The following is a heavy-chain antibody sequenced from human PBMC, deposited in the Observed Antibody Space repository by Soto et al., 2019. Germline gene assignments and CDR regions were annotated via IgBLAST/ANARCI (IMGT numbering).Heavy chain of an antibody. CDR1: GFTVSSNY. J-gene: IGHJ4*02. D-gene: IGHD1-26*01. V-gene: IGHV3-66*01. CDR3: AGYKTSGSYRHLDY. CDR2: IYSGGST. Sequence: GGSLRLSCAASGFTVSSNYMSWVRQAPGKGLEWVSVIYSGGSTYYADSVKGRFTISRDNSKNTLYLQMNSLRAEDTAVYYCAGYKTSGSYRHLDYWGQGTLVTVSS.